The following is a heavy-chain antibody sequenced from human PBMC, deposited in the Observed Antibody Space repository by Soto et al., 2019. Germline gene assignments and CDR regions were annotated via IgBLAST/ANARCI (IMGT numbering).Heavy chain of an antibody. V-gene: IGHV3-23*01. CDR2: ISGSPSST. CDR1: GFTFSTYA. D-gene: IGHD3-22*01. Sequence: GGSLRLSCAASGFTFSTYAMSWVRQAPGKGLEWVSAISGSPSSTYYADSVKGRFTISRDNSKKTLFLQMNSLRAEDTAIYYCAKDGYDSSGDLYYLDYVGQGIPVTVSS. J-gene: IGHJ4*02. CDR3: AKDGYDSSGDLYYLDY.